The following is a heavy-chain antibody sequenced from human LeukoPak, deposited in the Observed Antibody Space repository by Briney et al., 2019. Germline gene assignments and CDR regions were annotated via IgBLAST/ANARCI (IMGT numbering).Heavy chain of an antibody. V-gene: IGHV4-4*07. CDR1: GGSISSYY. Sequence: SETLSLTCTVSGGSISSYYWSWIRQPAGKGLEWIGRIYTSGSTNYNPSLKSRVTMSVDTSKNQFSLKLSSVTAADTAVYYCARGPKRIAMVRGARQGYGMDVWGQGTTVTVSS. CDR2: IYTSGST. D-gene: IGHD3-10*01. J-gene: IGHJ6*02. CDR3: ARGPKRIAMVRGARQGYGMDV.